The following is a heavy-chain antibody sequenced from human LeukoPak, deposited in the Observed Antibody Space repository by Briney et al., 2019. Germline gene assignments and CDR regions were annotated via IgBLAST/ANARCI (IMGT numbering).Heavy chain of an antibody. J-gene: IGHJ4*02. CDR3: ARGAVWFGELEYIDY. V-gene: IGHV4-30-4*07. CDR2: IYYSGST. Sequence: SETLSLTCAVSGGSISSGGYSWSWIRQPPGKGLEWIGYIYYSGSTYYNPSLKSRVTISVDTSKNQFSLKLSSVTAADTAVYYCARGAVWFGELEYIDYWGQGTLVTVSS. D-gene: IGHD3-10*01. CDR1: GGSISSGGYS.